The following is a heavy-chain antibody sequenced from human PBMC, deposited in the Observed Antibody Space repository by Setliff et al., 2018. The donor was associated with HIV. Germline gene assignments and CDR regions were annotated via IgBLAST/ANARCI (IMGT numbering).Heavy chain of an antibody. J-gene: IGHJ6*03. Sequence: QPGGSLRLSCAASGVTFSNAWMSWVRQAPGKGLEWVARIRQRDDNYITGYAASVRGRFRISRDESESSVYLHMDSLKSDDTAVYYWVRDLAAINMVRGRLYHYYYMDVWGKGTTVTVSS. CDR2: IRQRDDNYIT. V-gene: IGHV3-72*01. CDR3: VRDLAAINMVRGRLYHYYYMDV. D-gene: IGHD3-10*01. CDR1: GVTFSNAW.